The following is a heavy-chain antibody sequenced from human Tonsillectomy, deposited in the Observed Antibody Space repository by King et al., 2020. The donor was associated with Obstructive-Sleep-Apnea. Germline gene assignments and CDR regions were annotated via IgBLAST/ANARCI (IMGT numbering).Heavy chain of an antibody. V-gene: IGHV4-4*02. J-gene: IGHJ6*02. CDR2: IDHSVCT. CDR3: ARVGITMIVGGDYYGMDV. D-gene: IGHD3-22*01. Sequence: QLQESGPGLVKPSGTLSLTCAVSGGSISRSNWWSWVRHPPGKGLEWIGEIDHSVCTHYNPSLKSRVNITVDKSKHQFSLKLSSVTAADTAVYYCARVGITMIVGGDYYGMDVWGQGTTVTVSS. CDR1: GGSISRSNW.